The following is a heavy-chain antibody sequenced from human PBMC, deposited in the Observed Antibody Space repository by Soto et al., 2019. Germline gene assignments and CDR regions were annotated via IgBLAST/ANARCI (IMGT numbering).Heavy chain of an antibody. D-gene: IGHD3-3*01. CDR3: ARTLRTYYDFWSGYYWNY. CDR1: GYTFTSYG. CDR2: ISAYNGNT. V-gene: IGHV1-18*01. Sequence: QVQLVQSGAEVKKPGASVKVSCKASGYTFTSYGITWVRQAPGQGLEWMGWISAYNGNTNYAQKLQGRVTMTTDTSTSTAYMELRSLRSDDTAVYYCARTLRTYYDFWSGYYWNYWGQGTLVTVSS. J-gene: IGHJ4*02.